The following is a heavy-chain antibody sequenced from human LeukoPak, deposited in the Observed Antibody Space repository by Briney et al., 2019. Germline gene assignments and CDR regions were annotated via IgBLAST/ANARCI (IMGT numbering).Heavy chain of an antibody. D-gene: IGHD3-10*01. CDR2: INPNSGGT. J-gene: IGHJ4*02. Sequence: ASVKVSCKASGYTFTSYYIRWVRQAPGQGLEWMGWINPNSGGTNYAQKFQGRVTMTRDTSTRTAYMELRRLRSDDTAMYYCARYYIEGRCFDYWVQGTLVTVSS. CDR1: GYTFTSYY. CDR3: ARYYIEGRCFDY. V-gene: IGHV1-2*02.